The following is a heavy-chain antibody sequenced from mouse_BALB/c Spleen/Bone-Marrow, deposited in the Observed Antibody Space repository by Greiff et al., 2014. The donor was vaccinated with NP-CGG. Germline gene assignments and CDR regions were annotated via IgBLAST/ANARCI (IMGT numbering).Heavy chain of an antibody. V-gene: IGHV2-3*01. CDR3: AKQEGFSYAMDY. CDR1: GFSVTSYG. Sequence: VKLVESGPGLVAPSQSLSITCTVSGFSVTSYGVSWVRQPPGKGLEWLGVIWGDGSTNYHSALISRLSISKENSKSQVLLKLNSLQTDDTATYYCAKQEGFSYAMDYWSQGTSVTVSS. J-gene: IGHJ4*01. CDR2: IWGDGST.